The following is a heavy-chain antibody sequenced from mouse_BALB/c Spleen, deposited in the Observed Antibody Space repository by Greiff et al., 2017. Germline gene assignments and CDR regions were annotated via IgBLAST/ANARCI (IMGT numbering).Heavy chain of an antibody. Sequence: EVQLQQSGPELVKPGASVKISCKASGYSFTGYYMHWVKQSHVKSLEWIGRINPYNGATSYNQNFKDKASLTVDKSSSTAYMELHSLTSEDSAVYYCARDYRYDGPFAYWGQGTLVTVSA. J-gene: IGHJ3*01. CDR2: INPYNGAT. CDR3: ARDYRYDGPFAY. D-gene: IGHD2-14*01. V-gene: IGHV1-31*01. CDR1: GYSFTGYY.